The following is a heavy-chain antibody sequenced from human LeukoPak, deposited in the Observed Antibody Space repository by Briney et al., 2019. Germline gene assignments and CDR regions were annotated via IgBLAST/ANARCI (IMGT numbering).Heavy chain of an antibody. D-gene: IGHD3-3*01. CDR3: AGELRATIFGVVTNQIDY. J-gene: IGHJ4*02. V-gene: IGHV1-2*02. CDR2: INPNSGGT. CDR1: GYTFTGYY. Sequence: ASVKVSCKASGYTFTGYYMHWVRQAPGQGLEWMGWINPNSGGTNYAQKFQGRVTMTRDTSISTAYMELSRLRSDDTAVYYCAGELRATIFGVVTNQIDYWGQGTLVTVSS.